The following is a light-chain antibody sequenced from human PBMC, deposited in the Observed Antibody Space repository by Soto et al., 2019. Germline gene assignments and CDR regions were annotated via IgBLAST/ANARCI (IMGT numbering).Light chain of an antibody. CDR3: QHYGTSLYT. J-gene: IGKJ2*01. Sequence: EIVLTQSPATLSLSPGDSATLSCTASQDIRIFLAWYQQKPGQAPRLLIYNASQRATGIPARFAGSGSGTDFTLTISSLGPEDFAVYYCQHYGTSLYTFGQGTKLEIK. V-gene: IGKV3-11*01. CDR1: QDIRIF. CDR2: NAS.